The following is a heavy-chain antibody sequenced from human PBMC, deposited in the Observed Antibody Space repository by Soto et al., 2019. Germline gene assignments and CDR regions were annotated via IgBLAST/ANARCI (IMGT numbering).Heavy chain of an antibody. CDR1: GFTFSDYD. CDR2: IRGTSSYT. J-gene: IGHJ4*02. CDR3: ARGPGASGSYHYYFDY. V-gene: IGHV3-11*05. D-gene: IGHD3-10*01. Sequence: GGSLRLSCAGSGFTFSDYDMSWIRQAPGKGLEWVSYIRGTSSYTNYADSVKGRFTISRDNAKNSLYLQMNNLTAEDTAVYYCARGPGASGSYHYYFDYWGPGTLVTVS.